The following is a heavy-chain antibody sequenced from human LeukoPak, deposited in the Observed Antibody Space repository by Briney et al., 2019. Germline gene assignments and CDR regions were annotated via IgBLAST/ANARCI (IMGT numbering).Heavy chain of an antibody. CDR3: ARLLQGVAGTWGY. CDR2: IYPGDSDT. CDR1: GYSFTSNW. J-gene: IGHJ4*02. Sequence: GESLKISCKGSGYSFTSNWIGWVRQMPGKGLEWMGMIYPGDSDTRYSPSFQGQITISVDKSISIAYLQWSSLKASDTAMYYCARLLQGVAGTWGYWGQGTLVTV. D-gene: IGHD6-19*01. V-gene: IGHV5-51*01.